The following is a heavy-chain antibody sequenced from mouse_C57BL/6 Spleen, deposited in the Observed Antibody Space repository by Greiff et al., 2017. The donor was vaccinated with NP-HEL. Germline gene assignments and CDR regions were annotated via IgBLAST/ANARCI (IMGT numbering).Heavy chain of an antibody. CDR1: GYAFSSSW. CDR2: IYPGDGDT. D-gene: IGHD4-1*01. Sequence: QVQLKQSGPELVKPGASVKISCKASGYAFSSSWMNWVKQRPGKGLEWIGRIYPGDGDTNYNGKFKGKATLTADKSSSTAYMQLSSLTSEDSAVYFCAREGDWANFDYWGQGTTLTVSS. J-gene: IGHJ2*01. V-gene: IGHV1-82*01. CDR3: AREGDWANFDY.